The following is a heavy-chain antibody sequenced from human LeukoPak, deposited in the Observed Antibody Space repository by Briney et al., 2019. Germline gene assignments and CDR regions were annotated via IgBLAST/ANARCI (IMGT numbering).Heavy chain of an antibody. CDR1: GYTFTSYY. CDR2: INPSGGST. J-gene: IGHJ4*02. D-gene: IGHD3-22*01. CDR3: ARTYYYDSSGYYPPDY. V-gene: IGHV1-46*01. Sequence: ASVKVSCKASGYTFTSYYMHWVRQAPGQGLDWMGIINPSGGSTSYAQKFQGRVTMTRDMSTSTVYMELSSLRSEDTAVYYCARTYYYDSSGYYPPDYWGQGTLVTVSS.